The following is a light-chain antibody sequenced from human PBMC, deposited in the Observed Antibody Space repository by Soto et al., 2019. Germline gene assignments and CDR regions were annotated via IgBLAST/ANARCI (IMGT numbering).Light chain of an antibody. CDR3: QQYHNWPPLT. J-gene: IGKJ5*01. CDR2: GAS. Sequence: EIVMTQSPATLSVSPGERATLSCRASQSISDHLAWYQQKPGRAPKLLIYGASARATGVPARLSGSGSGTEVALTIISLQSEDFAVYYCQQYHNWPPLTFGQGTRLEIK. CDR1: QSISDH. V-gene: IGKV3-15*01.